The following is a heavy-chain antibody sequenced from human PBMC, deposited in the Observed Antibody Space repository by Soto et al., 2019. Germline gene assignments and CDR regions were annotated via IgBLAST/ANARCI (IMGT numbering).Heavy chain of an antibody. Sequence: GGSLRLSCAASGFTFSSYAMHWVRQAPGKGLEWVAVISYDGSNKYYADSVKGRFTISRDNSKNTLYLQMSSLRAEDTAVYYCASQGIAVAGYFDYWGQGTLVTVSS. J-gene: IGHJ4*02. V-gene: IGHV3-30-3*01. CDR1: GFTFSSYA. CDR3: ASQGIAVAGYFDY. CDR2: ISYDGSNK. D-gene: IGHD6-19*01.